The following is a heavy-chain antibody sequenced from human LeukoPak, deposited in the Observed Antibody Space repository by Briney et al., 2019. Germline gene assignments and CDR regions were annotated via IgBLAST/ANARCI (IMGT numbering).Heavy chain of an antibody. D-gene: IGHD5-24*01. CDR1: GFTFSSYA. CDR2: ISYDGSNK. V-gene: IGHV3-30-3*01. J-gene: IGHJ4*02. Sequence: GGSLRLSCAASGFTFSSYAMHWVRQAPGKGLEWVAVISYDGSNKYYADSVKGRFTISRDNSKNTLYLQMNSLRAEDTAVYYCASCLEWLQLTDFEYYFDYWGQGTLVTVSS. CDR3: ASCLEWLQLTDFEYYFDY.